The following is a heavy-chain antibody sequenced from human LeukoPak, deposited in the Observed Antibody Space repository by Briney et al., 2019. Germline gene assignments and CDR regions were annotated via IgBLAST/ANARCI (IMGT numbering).Heavy chain of an antibody. CDR3: ARFRREQQLVVAFDI. CDR1: GGSISSYY. CDR2: IYYSGST. J-gene: IGHJ3*02. V-gene: IGHV4-59*01. D-gene: IGHD6-13*01. Sequence: SETLSLICTVSGGSISSYYWSWIRQPPGKGLEWIGYIYYSGSTNYNPSLKSRVTISVDTSKNQFSLKLSSVTAADTAVYYCARFRREQQLVVAFDIWGQGTMVTVSS.